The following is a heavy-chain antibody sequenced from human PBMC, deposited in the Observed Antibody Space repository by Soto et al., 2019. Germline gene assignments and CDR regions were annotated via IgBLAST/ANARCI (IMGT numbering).Heavy chain of an antibody. D-gene: IGHD1-26*01. J-gene: IGHJ4*02. V-gene: IGHV4-61*01. Sequence: PSETLSLTCTVSGGSVSSGSYYWSWIRQPPGKGLEWIGYIYYSGSTNYNPSLKSRVTISVDTSKNQFSLKLSSVTAADTAVYYCASSWGEWELLNFDYWGQGTLVTVSS. CDR1: GGSVSSGSYY. CDR3: ASSWGEWELLNFDY. CDR2: IYYSGST.